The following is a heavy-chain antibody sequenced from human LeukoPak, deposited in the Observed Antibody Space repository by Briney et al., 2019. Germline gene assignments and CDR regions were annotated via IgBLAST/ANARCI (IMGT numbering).Heavy chain of an antibody. V-gene: IGHV1-8*01. J-gene: IGHJ5*02. D-gene: IGHD3-16*01. CDR3: ARGGGYVNWFDP. Sequence: ASLKVSCKASGYTFTSYDINWVRQATGQGLEWMGWMNPNSGNTGYAQKFQGRVTMTRNTSISTAYMELSSLRSEDTAVYYCARGGGYVNWFDPWGQGTLVTVSS. CDR1: GYTFTSYD. CDR2: MNPNSGNT.